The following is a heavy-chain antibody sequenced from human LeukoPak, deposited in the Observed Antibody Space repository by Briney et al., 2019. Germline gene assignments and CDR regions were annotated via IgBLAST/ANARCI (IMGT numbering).Heavy chain of an antibody. D-gene: IGHD2-2*02. J-gene: IGHJ6*02. CDR2: ISAYNGNT. CDR3: ARETVGYCSSTSCYTDYGMDV. Sequence: ASVKVSCKASGGTFSSYSISWVRQAPGQGLEWMGWISAYNGNTNYAQKLQGRVTMTTDTSTSTAYMELRSLRSDDTAVYYCARETVGYCSSTSCYTDYGMDVWGQGTTVTVSS. V-gene: IGHV1-18*01. CDR1: GGTFSSYS.